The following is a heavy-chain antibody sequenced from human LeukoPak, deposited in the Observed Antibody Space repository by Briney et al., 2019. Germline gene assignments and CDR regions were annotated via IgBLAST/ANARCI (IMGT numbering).Heavy chain of an antibody. Sequence: GGSLRLSCAASGFTFSNAWMGWVRQAPGKGLEWVGRIKSKTDGGTTDYAAPVKGRFTISRDDSKNTLYLQMNSLKTEDTAVYYCTTDWALYGGFDYWGQGTLVTVSS. CDR2: IKSKTDGGTT. D-gene: IGHD4-23*01. J-gene: IGHJ4*02. V-gene: IGHV3-15*01. CDR3: TTDWALYGGFDY. CDR1: GFTFSNAW.